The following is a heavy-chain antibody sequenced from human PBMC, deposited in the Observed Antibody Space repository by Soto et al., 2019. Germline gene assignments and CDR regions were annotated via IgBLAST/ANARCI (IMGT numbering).Heavy chain of an antibody. CDR2: IKGEADGGTT. V-gene: IGHV3-15*01. CDR1: GFPFHNAW. Sequence: PGGSLRLSCADSGFPFHNAWLSLVRQAPGKGLEWVGRIKGEADGGTTDYAAPVKGRITISRDHSKDTLYLQMNSLKTEDTAVYYCTTGLSNGYYNFDYWGQGT. D-gene: IGHD3-22*01. J-gene: IGHJ4*02. CDR3: TTGLSNGYYNFDY.